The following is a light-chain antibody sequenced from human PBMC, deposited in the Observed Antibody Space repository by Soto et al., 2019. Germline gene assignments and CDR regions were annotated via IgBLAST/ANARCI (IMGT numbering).Light chain of an antibody. CDR1: SSNIGADYD. Sequence: QSVLTQPPSVSGAPGQRVTISCTGSSSNIGADYDVQWYQQVPGTAPKLLIYGNTTRPSGVPDRFSGSISGTSASLAISGLQAEDEADYYCQSHDSSLSAHVVFGGGTKLTVL. CDR2: GNT. J-gene: IGLJ2*01. CDR3: QSHDSSLSAHVV. V-gene: IGLV1-40*01.